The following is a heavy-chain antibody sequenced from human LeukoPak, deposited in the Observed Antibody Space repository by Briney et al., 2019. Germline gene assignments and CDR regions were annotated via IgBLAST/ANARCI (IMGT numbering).Heavy chain of an antibody. CDR1: GFTFSSYG. D-gene: IGHD6-13*01. Sequence: PGRSLRLSCAASGFTFSSYGMHWVRQAPGKGLDRVAVISYDGSNKYYADSVKGRFTTSRDNSKNTLYLQMNSLRAEDTAVYYCAKNSGAAAWVDYWGQGTLVTVSS. CDR2: ISYDGSNK. J-gene: IGHJ4*02. V-gene: IGHV3-30*18. CDR3: AKNSGAAAWVDY.